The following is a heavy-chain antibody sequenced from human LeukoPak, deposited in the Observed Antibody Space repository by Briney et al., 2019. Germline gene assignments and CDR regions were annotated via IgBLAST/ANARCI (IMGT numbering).Heavy chain of an antibody. V-gene: IGHV4-39*01. CDR2: IYYSGST. CDR1: GGSISSSSYY. D-gene: IGHD2-15*01. CDR3: ARKWGQLPRGNAFDI. Sequence: KASETLSLTCTVSGGSISSSSYYWGWIRQPPGKGLEWIGSIYYSGSTYYNPSLKSRVTISVDTSKSQFSLKLSSVTAPDTAVYYCARKWGQLPRGNAFDIRGQGTMVTVSS. J-gene: IGHJ3*02.